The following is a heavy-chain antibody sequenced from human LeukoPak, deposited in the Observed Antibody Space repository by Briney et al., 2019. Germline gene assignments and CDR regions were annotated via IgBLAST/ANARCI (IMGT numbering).Heavy chain of an antibody. CDR3: ARLGKSRGELSLRNYYFDY. CDR1: GGSISSYY. Sequence: SETLSLTCTVSGGSISSYYWSWIRQPPGKGLEWIGYIYYSGSTSYNPSLKSRVTISVDTSKNQFSLKLSSVTAADTAVYYCARLGKSRGELSLRNYYFDYWGQGTLVTVSS. V-gene: IGHV4-59*01. D-gene: IGHD3-16*02. CDR2: IYYSGST. J-gene: IGHJ4*02.